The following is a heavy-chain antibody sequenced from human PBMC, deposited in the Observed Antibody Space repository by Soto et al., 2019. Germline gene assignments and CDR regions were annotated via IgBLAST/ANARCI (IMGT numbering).Heavy chain of an antibody. Sequence: QVQLVESGGGVVQPGRSLRLSCAASGFTFSSYAMHWVRQAPGKGLEWVAVISYDGSNKYYADSVKGRFTISRENSKTTLDLQMHSLRAEDTAVYYCARPLWRDDYNWGYFDLWGRGTLVTLSS. CDR2: ISYDGSNK. CDR3: ARPLWRDDYNWGYFDL. CDR1: GFTFSSYA. D-gene: IGHD4-4*01. V-gene: IGHV3-30-3*01. J-gene: IGHJ2*01.